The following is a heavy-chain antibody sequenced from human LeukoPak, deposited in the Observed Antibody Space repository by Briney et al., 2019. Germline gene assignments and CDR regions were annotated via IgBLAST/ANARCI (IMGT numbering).Heavy chain of an antibody. CDR3: ARSSLVDGYSYGYDY. CDR2: IYYSGST. V-gene: IGHV4-61*08. Sequence: SQTLSLTCTVSGGSISSGDYYWSWIRQPPGKGLEWIGYIYYSGSTNYNPSLKSRVTISVDTSKNQFSLKLSSVTAADTAVYYCARSSLVDGYSYGYDYWGQGTLVTVSS. CDR1: GGSISSGDYY. J-gene: IGHJ4*02. D-gene: IGHD5-18*01.